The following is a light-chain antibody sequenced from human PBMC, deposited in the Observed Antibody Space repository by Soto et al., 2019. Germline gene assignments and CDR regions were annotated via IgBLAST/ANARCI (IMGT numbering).Light chain of an antibody. CDR1: SSNIGSHN. Sequence: QSALTQPPSASGTPGQSLTISCAGSSSNIGSHNVYWYQHLPGTAPKLLIFRDGQRPSGVPYRFFGSKSGTSAALAISGLRSEEEDHYYCAVWYASLTGWVFGGGTKLTVL. J-gene: IGLJ3*02. CDR2: RDG. CDR3: AVWYASLTGWV. V-gene: IGLV1-47*01.